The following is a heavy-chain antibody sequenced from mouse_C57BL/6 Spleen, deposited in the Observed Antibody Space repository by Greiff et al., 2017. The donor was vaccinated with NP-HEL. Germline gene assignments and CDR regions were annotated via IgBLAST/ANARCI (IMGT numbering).Heavy chain of an antibody. CDR1: GYTFTSYW. Sequence: VQLQQPGAELVMPGASVKLSCKASGYTFTSYWMHWVKQRPGQGLEWIGEIDPSDSYTNYNQKFKGKSTLTVDKSSSTAYMQLSSLTSEDSAVYYCARSPYYGSRGGYWYFDVWGTGTTVTVSS. CDR2: IDPSDSYT. CDR3: ARSPYYGSRGGYWYFDV. J-gene: IGHJ1*03. D-gene: IGHD1-1*01. V-gene: IGHV1-69*01.